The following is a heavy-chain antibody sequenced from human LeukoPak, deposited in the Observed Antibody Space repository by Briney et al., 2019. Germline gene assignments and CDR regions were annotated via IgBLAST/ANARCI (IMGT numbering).Heavy chain of an antibody. J-gene: IGHJ4*02. Sequence: GGSLRLSCAASGFTFDDYGMSWVSQAPGKGLEWVSGINWNGGSTGYADSVKGRFTISRDNAKDSLYLQMNSLRAEDTALYYCARRHGSGSYYNDYWGQGTLVTVSS. CDR2: INWNGGST. CDR1: GFTFDDYG. V-gene: IGHV3-20*04. D-gene: IGHD3-10*01. CDR3: ARRHGSGSYYNDY.